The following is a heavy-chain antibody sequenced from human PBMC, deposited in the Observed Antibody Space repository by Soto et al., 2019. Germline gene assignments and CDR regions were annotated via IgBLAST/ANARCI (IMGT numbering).Heavy chain of an antibody. D-gene: IGHD6-19*01. V-gene: IGHV3-48*01. CDR3: VRQLLQDSSGWFD. Sequence: EVPLVESGGGLVQPGGSLRLSCEASGFTFSSYPMNWVRHAPGKGLQWVSYISGIGNVMYYADSVRGRFTISRDNAKNSLYLELTSLRVEDTAVYYCVRQLLQDSSGWFDWGQGTLVTVSS. CDR1: GFTFSSYP. CDR2: ISGIGNVM. J-gene: IGHJ4*02.